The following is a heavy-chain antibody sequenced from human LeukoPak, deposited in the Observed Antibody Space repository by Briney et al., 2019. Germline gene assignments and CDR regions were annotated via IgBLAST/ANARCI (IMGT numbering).Heavy chain of an antibody. V-gene: IGHV3-9*01. CDR2: ISWNSGSI. Sequence: GRSLRLSCAASGFTFDDYAMHWVRQAPGKGLEWVSGISWNSGSIGYADSVKGRFTISRDNAKNSLYLQMNSLRAEDTALYYSAKATGTSYYYYYMDVWGKGTTVTVSS. D-gene: IGHD6-13*01. CDR1: GFTFDDYA. J-gene: IGHJ6*03. CDR3: AKATGTSYYYYYMDV.